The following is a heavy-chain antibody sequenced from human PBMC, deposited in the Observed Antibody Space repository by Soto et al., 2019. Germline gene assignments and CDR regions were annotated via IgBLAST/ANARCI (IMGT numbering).Heavy chain of an antibody. CDR2: ISGSGGST. V-gene: IGHV3-23*01. Sequence: PGGSLRLSCAASGFTFSSYAMSWVRQAPGKGLEWVSAISGSGGSTYYADSVKGRFTISRDNSKNTLYLQMNSLRAEDTAVYYCATGGGGSYYFDYWGQGTLVTVSS. D-gene: IGHD5-12*01. CDR1: GFTFSSYA. J-gene: IGHJ4*02. CDR3: ATGGGGSYYFDY.